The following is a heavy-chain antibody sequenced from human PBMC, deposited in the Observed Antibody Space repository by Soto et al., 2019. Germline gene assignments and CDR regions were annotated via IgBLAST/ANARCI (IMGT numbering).Heavy chain of an antibody. J-gene: IGHJ5*02. D-gene: IGHD2-15*01. CDR1: GYIFTSYG. CDR2: VSTSNGNT. V-gene: IGHV1-18*01. CDR3: ARDVDTGRSPKADWFEL. Sequence: ASVRVSCKACGYIFTSYGITWVRQARRQGLEWMGWVSTSNGNTNSAQGLQGRVTMTTDTSTSTAYMELRSLRSDDTAVYYCARDVDTGRSPKADWFELWGQGTLVNLS.